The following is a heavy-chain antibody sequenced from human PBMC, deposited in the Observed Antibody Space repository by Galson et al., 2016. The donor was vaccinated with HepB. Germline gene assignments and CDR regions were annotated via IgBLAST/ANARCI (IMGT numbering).Heavy chain of an antibody. CDR2: ISRSGDRT. CDR1: GFTFSNYG. Sequence: RLSCAASGFTFSNYGMTWVRQAPGKGLEVVSSISRSGDRTDYADSVKGRFTISRDNSKNTLSLQMNSLTADDTAIYYCVQGSTAPAVWGKGTTVTVSS. V-gene: IGHV3-23*01. J-gene: IGHJ6*04. CDR3: VQGSTAPAV. D-gene: IGHD1-26*01.